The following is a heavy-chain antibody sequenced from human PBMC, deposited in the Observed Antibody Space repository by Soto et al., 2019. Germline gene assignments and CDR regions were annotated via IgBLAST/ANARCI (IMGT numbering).Heavy chain of an antibody. CDR1: GFTVSSNY. D-gene: IGHD4-17*01. J-gene: IGHJ5*02. CDR2: IYSGGST. Sequence: EVQVVETGGGLIQPGGSLRLSCAVSGFTVSSNYMSWVRQPPGKGPEWVSDIYSGGSTYYADSVKGRFTISRDNSKNTLYLQMNSLRVEDTAVYYRGRVSGYGDVVDPWGQGTLVIVSS. CDR3: GRVSGYGDVVDP. V-gene: IGHV3-53*02.